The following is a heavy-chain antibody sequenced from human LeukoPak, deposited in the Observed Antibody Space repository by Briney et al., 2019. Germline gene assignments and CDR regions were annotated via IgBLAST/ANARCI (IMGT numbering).Heavy chain of an antibody. CDR1: GFSFSSYW. D-gene: IGHD3-22*01. V-gene: IGHV3-74*01. Sequence: GESLKISCAASGFSFSSYWMHWVRQAPGKGLVWVSRINSDGSSTNYADSVKGRFTISRDNAKNTLYLQMNSLRAEDTAVYYCAKAMEGYYDSSGYDYWGQGTLVTVSS. CDR2: INSDGSST. CDR3: AKAMEGYYDSSGYDY. J-gene: IGHJ4*02.